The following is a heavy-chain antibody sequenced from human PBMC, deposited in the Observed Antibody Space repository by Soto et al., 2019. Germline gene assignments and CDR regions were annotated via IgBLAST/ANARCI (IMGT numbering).Heavy chain of an antibody. CDR1: VNTFTNSW. D-gene: IGHD3-22*01. J-gene: IGHJ4*02. CDR3: AIYDSSGYPNAY. CDR2: IYPSDSDT. V-gene: IGHV5-51*01. Sequence: GESLKISCQASVNTFTNSWVGWVRQMSGKCLGWMGVIYPSDSDTXXSPSFQGXXTISAYKSISTXYLQWXSLKASDTGMYYCAIYDSSGYPNAYWRQGTLVTVSS.